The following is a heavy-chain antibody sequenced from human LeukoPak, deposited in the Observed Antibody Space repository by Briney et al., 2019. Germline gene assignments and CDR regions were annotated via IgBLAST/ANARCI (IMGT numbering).Heavy chain of an antibody. V-gene: IGHV4-4*02. CDR3: ARVSITMVRGVLDY. CDR2: LYHSGST. Sequence: PSETLTLTCAVSGASISSSNWWSWVRQPPGKGLEWIGELYHSGSTNYNPSLKSRVTLSVDKSKNQFSLKLSSVTAADTAVYYCARVSITMVRGVLDYWGQGTLVTVSS. D-gene: IGHD3-10*01. J-gene: IGHJ4*02. CDR1: GASISSSNW.